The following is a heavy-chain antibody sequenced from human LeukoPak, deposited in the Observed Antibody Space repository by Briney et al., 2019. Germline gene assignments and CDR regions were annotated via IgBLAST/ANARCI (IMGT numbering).Heavy chain of an antibody. J-gene: IGHJ4*02. CDR1: GYTFTGYY. Sequence: GASVKVSCKASGYTFTGYYLHWVRQAPGQGLEYMGWINPNTGGTNYVQKFQGRVTMTRDTSISTGYMELSSLRSDDMALYYCARADGYNLGDFWGQGTQVTVSS. D-gene: IGHD5-24*01. V-gene: IGHV1-2*02. CDR2: INPNTGGT. CDR3: ARADGYNLGDF.